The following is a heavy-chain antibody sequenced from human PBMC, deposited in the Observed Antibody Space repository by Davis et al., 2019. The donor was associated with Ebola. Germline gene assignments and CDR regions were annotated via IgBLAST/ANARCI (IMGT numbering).Heavy chain of an antibody. CDR3: ARGYYYGMDV. CDR1: GFTFSSYT. CDR2: ISYDGSNQ. Sequence: GESLKISCAASGFTFSSYTMHWVRQAPGKGLEWVALISYDGSNQYYADSVKGRFTISRDNAKNSLYLQMNSLRDEDTAVYYCARGYYYGMDVWGQGTTVTVSS. V-gene: IGHV3-30-3*01. J-gene: IGHJ6*02.